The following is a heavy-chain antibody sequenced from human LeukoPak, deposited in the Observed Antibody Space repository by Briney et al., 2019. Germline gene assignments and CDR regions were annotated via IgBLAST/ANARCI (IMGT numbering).Heavy chain of an antibody. V-gene: IGHV3-30*02. CDR3: AKIHTSWVAAAGLDY. Sequence: GGSLRLSCAPSGFTFSSYGRHWVGQAPGKGLEWGAFIRYDGSSKYYADSVKGRFTISRDNSKNTLYLQMNSLRAEDTAVYYCAKIHTSWVAAAGLDYWGQGTLVTVSS. D-gene: IGHD6-13*01. J-gene: IGHJ4*02. CDR2: IRYDGSSK. CDR1: GFTFSSYG.